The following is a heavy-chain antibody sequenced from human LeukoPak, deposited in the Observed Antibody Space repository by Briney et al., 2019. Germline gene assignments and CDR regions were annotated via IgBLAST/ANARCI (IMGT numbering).Heavy chain of an antibody. J-gene: IGHJ4*02. Sequence: PGGSLRLSCAASGFTFSTYGMHWVRQAPGKGLEWVAFIRYDGSNKNYIDSVKGRFTISRDNSRKTLYLQMNSLRAEDTAVYYCAKPKSRDGYHYYFDYWGQGTLVIVSS. D-gene: IGHD5-24*01. V-gene: IGHV3-30*02. CDR1: GFTFSTYG. CDR2: IRYDGSNK. CDR3: AKPKSRDGYHYYFDY.